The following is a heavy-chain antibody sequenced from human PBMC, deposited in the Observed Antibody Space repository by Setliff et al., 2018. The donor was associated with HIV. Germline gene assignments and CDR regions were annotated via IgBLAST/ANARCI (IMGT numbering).Heavy chain of an antibody. Sequence: SETLSLTCTVSGGSISSYYWSWIRQPPGKGLEWIGYIYTSGSTNFNPSLKSRVTLSIDTSKNQFSLNLTSMTAADTAVYYCEVAGQWGQGTLVTVSS. CDR1: GGSISSYY. J-gene: IGHJ4*02. CDR2: IYTSGST. CDR3: EVAGQ. D-gene: IGHD6-19*01. V-gene: IGHV4-4*09.